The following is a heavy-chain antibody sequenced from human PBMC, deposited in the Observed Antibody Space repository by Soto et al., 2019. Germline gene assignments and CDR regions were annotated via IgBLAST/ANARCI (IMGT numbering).Heavy chain of an antibody. Sequence: PGGSLRLSCAASGFTFSSCWMSWVRQAPGKWLEWVANIKQDGSEKYYVDSVKGRFTISRDNAKNSLYLQMNSLRAEDTAVYYCASLKSSSSWYGRRGYYFDYWGQGTLVTVSS. CDR1: GFTFSSCW. V-gene: IGHV3-7*01. J-gene: IGHJ4*02. D-gene: IGHD6-13*01. CDR3: ASLKSSSSWYGRRGYYFDY. CDR2: IKQDGSEK.